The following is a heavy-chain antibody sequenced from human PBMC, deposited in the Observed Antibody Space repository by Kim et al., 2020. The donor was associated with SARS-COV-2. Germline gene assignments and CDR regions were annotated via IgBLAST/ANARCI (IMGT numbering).Heavy chain of an antibody. J-gene: IGHJ4*02. D-gene: IGHD1-26*01. V-gene: IGHV3-21*01. CDR1: GFTFSSYS. Sequence: GGSLRLSCVASGFTFSSYSMNWVRQAPGKGLEWVSSISSSSSYIYYADSVKGRFTISRDNGKNSLYLQMNSLRAEDTAVYYCARALSGPFEYWGQGTLVTVSS. CDR3: ARALSGPFEY. CDR2: ISSSSSYI.